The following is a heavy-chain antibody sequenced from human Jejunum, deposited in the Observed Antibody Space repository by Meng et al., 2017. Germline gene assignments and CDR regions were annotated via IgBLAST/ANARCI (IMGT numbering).Heavy chain of an antibody. J-gene: IGHJ4*02. V-gene: IGHV4-4*02. CDR3: VRGEFAMLARFDF. D-gene: IGHD2-2*01. CDR2: IYNGGNT. CDR1: GGHINKENW. Sequence: QVQLQESAPGLVKPSGTLSLTCAVPGGHINKENWWSWVRQSPERGLEWSGEIYNGGNTNYNPSLNRRVTMSVDESTNQMSLKLTSVTAADTAVYYCVRGEFAMLARFDFWGQGILVTVSS.